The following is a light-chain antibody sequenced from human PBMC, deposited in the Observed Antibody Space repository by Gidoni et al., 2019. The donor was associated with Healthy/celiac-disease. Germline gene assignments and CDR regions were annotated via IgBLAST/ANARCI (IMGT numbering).Light chain of an antibody. CDR3: QQRSNWWT. CDR2: DAS. V-gene: IGKV3-11*01. J-gene: IGKJ1*01. CDR1: QSVSSY. Sequence: EIVFTQSPATLSLSPGERATLSCRASQSVSSYLAWYQQKPGQAPRLLIDDASNRATGIPARVSGSGSGTDFTLTISSLEPEDFAVYYCQQRSNWWTFGQGTKVEIK.